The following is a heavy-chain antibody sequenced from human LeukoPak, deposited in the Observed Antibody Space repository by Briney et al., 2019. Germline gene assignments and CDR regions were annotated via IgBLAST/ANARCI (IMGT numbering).Heavy chain of an antibody. D-gene: IGHD1-26*01. CDR2: IYPGDSET. J-gene: IGHJ4*02. V-gene: IGHV5-51*01. CDR1: GYRFTNYW. CDR3: ARRRDLYSGSYYPFDY. Sequence: GESRKISCKGSGYRFTNYWIGWVRQLPGKGLEWMGIIYPGDSETRYSPSFQGQVTISADKSIRTAYLQWSSLKASDTAMYYCARRRDLYSGSYYPFDYWGQGTLVTVSS.